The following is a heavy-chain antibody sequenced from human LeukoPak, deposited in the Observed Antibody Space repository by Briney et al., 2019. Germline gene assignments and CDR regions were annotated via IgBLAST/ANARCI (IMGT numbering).Heavy chain of an antibody. CDR1: GGSFSGYY. D-gene: IGHD2-2*01. V-gene: IGHV4-34*01. CDR2: IYYSGST. Sequence: SETPSLTCAVYGGSFSGYYWGWIRQPPGEGLEWIGSIYYSGSTYYNTSLKSRVTISVDTSKNQFSLKLSSVTAADTAVYYCARGEAPAARVDYWGQGTLVTVSS. J-gene: IGHJ4*02. CDR3: ARGEAPAARVDY.